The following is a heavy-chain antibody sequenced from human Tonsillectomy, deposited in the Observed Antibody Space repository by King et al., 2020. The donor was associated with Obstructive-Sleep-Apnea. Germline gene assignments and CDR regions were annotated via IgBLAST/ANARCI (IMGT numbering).Heavy chain of an antibody. J-gene: IGHJ4*02. V-gene: IGHV3-30*04. CDR3: ARGSAFLSARVKIDY. CDR1: GFTFSSYV. CDR2: ISYDGSNK. Sequence: VQLVESGGGVVQPGRSLRLSCAASGFTFSSYVMHCVRQAPGKGLEWVAVISYDGSNKYYADSVKGPFTISRDNSKNTLYLQMNSLGAEDTAVYYCARGSAFLSARVKIDYWGQGTLVTVSS. D-gene: IGHD5-18*01.